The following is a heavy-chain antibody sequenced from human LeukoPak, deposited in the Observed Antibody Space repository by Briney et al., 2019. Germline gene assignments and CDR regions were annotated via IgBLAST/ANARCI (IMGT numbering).Heavy chain of an antibody. Sequence: PGGPLRLSCAASGFTFSTYWMHWVRQASGKGLVWVSRIKSDGSTNYADSVKGRFTISRDNANNTLSLQMNSLRPEDTGVYYCARAPSEIGGYYPEYFRHWGQGTLVTVSS. J-gene: IGHJ1*01. CDR1: GFTFSTYW. CDR2: IKSDGST. V-gene: IGHV3-74*01. D-gene: IGHD3-22*01. CDR3: ARAPSEIGGYYPEYFRH.